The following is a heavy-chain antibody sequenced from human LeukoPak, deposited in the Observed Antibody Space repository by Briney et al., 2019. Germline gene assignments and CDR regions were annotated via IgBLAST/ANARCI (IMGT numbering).Heavy chain of an antibody. CDR1: GFTFSSSD. J-gene: IGHJ5*02. V-gene: IGHV3-30*02. D-gene: IGHD3-16*01. CDR3: AKDLAWGWFDP. Sequence: PGGSLRLSCAASGFTFSSSDMHWVRQAPGKGLEWVAFIRYDGNNKYYADSVKGRLTITRDNSKNTLYLQMNSLRAEDTAVYYCAKDLAWGWFDPWGQGTLVTVSS. CDR2: IRYDGNNK.